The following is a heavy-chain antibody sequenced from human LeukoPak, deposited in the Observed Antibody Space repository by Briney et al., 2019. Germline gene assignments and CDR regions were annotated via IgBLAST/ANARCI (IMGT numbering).Heavy chain of an antibody. J-gene: IGHJ4*02. Sequence: SETLSLTCAVYGGSLSAYYRGWFRQPPGKGLDWIGEINHSGSTNYNPSLKSRVTISVDTSKNQFSRKLTSVTAADTAVYYCARAIYKSTGTYGYWGQGTLVTVSS. D-gene: IGHD1-1*01. CDR1: GGSLSAYY. V-gene: IGHV4-34*01. CDR3: ARAIYKSTGTYGY. CDR2: INHSGST.